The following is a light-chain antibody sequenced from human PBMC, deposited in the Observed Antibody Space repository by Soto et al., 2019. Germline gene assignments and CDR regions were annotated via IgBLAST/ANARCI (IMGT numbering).Light chain of an antibody. Sequence: PVLTQSPSASASLGASVKLTCTLSSGHSSYAIAWHQQQPEKGPRYLMKLNSDGSHRKGDGIPDRFSGSSSGAERYLTISSLQSEDEADYYCQTWGSGIRVVFGGGTKLTVL. J-gene: IGLJ2*01. CDR2: LNSDGSH. V-gene: IGLV4-69*01. CDR3: QTWGSGIRVV. CDR1: SGHSSYA.